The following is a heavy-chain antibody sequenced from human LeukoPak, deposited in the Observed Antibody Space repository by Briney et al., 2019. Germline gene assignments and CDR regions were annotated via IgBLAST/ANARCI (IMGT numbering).Heavy chain of an antibody. Sequence: SETLSLTCTVSGGCISSSSYYWGWIRQPPGKGLEGSGSIYYRGSTFYNPSLKSRVTISVDTSKNQFSLKLSSVTAADTAVYYCAREEYGDYVWDAFDIWGQGTMVTVSS. J-gene: IGHJ3*02. CDR2: IYYRGST. D-gene: IGHD4-17*01. CDR1: GGCISSSSYY. V-gene: IGHV4-39*02. CDR3: AREEYGDYVWDAFDI.